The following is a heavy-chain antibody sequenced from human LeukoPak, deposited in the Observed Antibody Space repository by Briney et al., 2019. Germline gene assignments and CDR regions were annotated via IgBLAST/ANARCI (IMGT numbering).Heavy chain of an antibody. CDR3: ARGGFTVVVDI. Sequence: PGGSLRLSCAASGFTFSSYSMNWVRQAPGKGLEWVSSISNSSSYIYYADSVKGRFTISRDNAKNSLYLQMNSLRAEDTAVYYCARGGFTVVVDIWGQGTMVTVSS. J-gene: IGHJ3*02. D-gene: IGHD3-22*01. CDR2: ISNSSSYI. V-gene: IGHV3-21*01. CDR1: GFTFSSYS.